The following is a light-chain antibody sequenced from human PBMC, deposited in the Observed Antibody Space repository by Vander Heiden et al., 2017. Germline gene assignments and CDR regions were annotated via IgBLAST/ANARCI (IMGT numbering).Light chain of an antibody. V-gene: IGLV3-21*02. CDR1: NIGSKS. Sequence: SYVLPQPPSVPVAPGQTARITSGGNNIGSKSVHRYQQKPGQAPVLVVYDDSDRPSGIPERFSGSNSGNTATLTISRVEAGDEADYYCQVWDSSSDHLVFGGGTKLTVL. CDR2: DDS. J-gene: IGLJ2*01. CDR3: QVWDSSSDHLV.